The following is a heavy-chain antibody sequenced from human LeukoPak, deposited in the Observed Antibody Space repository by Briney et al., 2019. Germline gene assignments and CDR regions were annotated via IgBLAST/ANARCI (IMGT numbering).Heavy chain of an antibody. CDR2: ISYDGSNK. V-gene: IGHV3-30-3*01. Sequence: GGSLRLSCAASGFTFSSYAMHWVRQAPGKGLEWVAVISYDGSNKYYADSVKGRFTISRDNSKKTLHLQMDSLRAEDTAVYYCARDRLAAAGSDYWGQGTLVTVSS. CDR3: ARDRLAAAGSDY. CDR1: GFTFSSYA. J-gene: IGHJ4*02. D-gene: IGHD6-13*01.